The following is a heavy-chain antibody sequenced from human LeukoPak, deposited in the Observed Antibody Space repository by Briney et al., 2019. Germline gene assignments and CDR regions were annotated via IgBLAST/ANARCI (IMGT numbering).Heavy chain of an antibody. CDR1: GFTFGDYG. D-gene: IGHD3-22*01. CDR3: TRDPSHYYDSSGYYYN. J-gene: IGHJ4*02. CDR2: IRSKAYGVTT. Sequence: PGGSLRLSCSASGFTFGDYGMSWFRQAPGKGLEWVGFIRSKAYGVTTEYAASVKGRFTISRDDSKRIAYLQTNSLKSEDTAVYYCTRDPSHYYDSSGYYYNWGQGTLVTVSS. V-gene: IGHV3-49*03.